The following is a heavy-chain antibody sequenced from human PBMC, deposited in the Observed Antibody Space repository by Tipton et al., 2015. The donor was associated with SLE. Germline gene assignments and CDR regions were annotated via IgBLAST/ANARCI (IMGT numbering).Heavy chain of an antibody. CDR1: GFTFSSYG. V-gene: IGHV3-33*01. CDR2: IWYDGSNK. CDR3: ASGYPDFDY. Sequence: SLRLSCAASGFTFSSYGMHWVRQAPGRGLEWVAVIWYDGSNKYYADSVKGRFTISRDNSKNTLYLQMNSLRAEDTAVYYCASGYPDFDYWGQGTLVTVSS. J-gene: IGHJ4*02. D-gene: IGHD3-22*01.